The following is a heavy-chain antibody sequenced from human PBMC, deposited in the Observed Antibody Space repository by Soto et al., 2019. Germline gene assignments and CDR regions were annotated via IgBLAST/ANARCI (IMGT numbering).Heavy chain of an antibody. CDR2: ISSSSGYI. J-gene: IGHJ4*02. V-gene: IGHV3-21*01. CDR3: AREWLSISFSRGHKDLGY. D-gene: IGHD6-19*01. CDR1: GFTFSTYS. Sequence: GGSLRLSCAASGFTFSTYSMNWVRQAPGKGLEWVSSISSSSGYIYYADSVKGRFTISRDDAKNSLSLQMNSLRAEDTAVYYCAREWLSISFSRGHKDLGYWGQGTLVTVSS.